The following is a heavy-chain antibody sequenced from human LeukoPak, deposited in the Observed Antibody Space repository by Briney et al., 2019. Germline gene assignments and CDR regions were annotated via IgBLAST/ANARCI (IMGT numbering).Heavy chain of an antibody. CDR2: IYYSGST. CDR1: GGSISIYY. Sequence: PSETLSLTCTVSGGSISIYYWSWIRQPPGKGLEWIGYIYYSGSTNYNPSLKSRVTISVDTSKNQFSLKLSSVTAADTAVYYCASTRRDGYNYGLDYWGQGTLVTVSS. V-gene: IGHV4-59*01. CDR3: ASTRRDGYNYGLDY. D-gene: IGHD5-24*01. J-gene: IGHJ4*02.